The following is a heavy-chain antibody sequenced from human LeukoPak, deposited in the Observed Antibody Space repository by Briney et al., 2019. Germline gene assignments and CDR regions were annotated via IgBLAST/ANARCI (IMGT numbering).Heavy chain of an antibody. J-gene: IGHJ4*02. D-gene: IGHD6-19*01. CDR1: GGSICSGGYY. V-gene: IGHV4-31*03. CDR3: ARSSVAGTDY. Sequence: SQTLSLTCTVSGGSICSGGYYWSWIRQHPGKGLEWIGYIYYSGSTYYNPSLKSRVTISVDTSKNQFSLKLSSVTAADTAVYYCARSSVAGTDYWGQGTLVTVSS. CDR2: IYYSGST.